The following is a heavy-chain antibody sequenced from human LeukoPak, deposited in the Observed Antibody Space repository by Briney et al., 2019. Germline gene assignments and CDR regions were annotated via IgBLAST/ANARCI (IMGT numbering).Heavy chain of an antibody. Sequence: GGSLRLSCVASGFTLRSYVMNWVRQTPGKGLERVSSISGSGDSTFYADSVKGRFSISGDNSKNTLYLQVNGLRTEDTAVYYCAKDRLLNCRGDCYIFDYWGQGTVVTVSS. D-gene: IGHD2-21*02. CDR1: GFTLRSYV. V-gene: IGHV3-23*01. J-gene: IGHJ4*02. CDR2: ISGSGDST. CDR3: AKDRLLNCRGDCYIFDY.